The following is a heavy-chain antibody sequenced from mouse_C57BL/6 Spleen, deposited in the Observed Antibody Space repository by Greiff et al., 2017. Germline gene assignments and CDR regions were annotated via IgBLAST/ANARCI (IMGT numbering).Heavy chain of an antibody. CDR1: GYTFTDHT. J-gene: IGHJ4*01. Sequence: VKLQESDAELVKPGASVKISCKVSGYTFTDHTIHWMKQRPEQGLAWIGYIYPRDGSTKYNEKFKGKATLTADKSSSTAYMQLNSLTSEDSAVYFCARRAGPDYYAMDYWGQGTSVTVSS. V-gene: IGHV1-78*01. CDR2: IYPRDGST. D-gene: IGHD3-3*01. CDR3: ARRAGPDYYAMDY.